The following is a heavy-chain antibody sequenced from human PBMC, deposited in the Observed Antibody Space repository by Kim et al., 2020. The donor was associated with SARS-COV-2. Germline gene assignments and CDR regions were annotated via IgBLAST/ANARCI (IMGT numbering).Heavy chain of an antibody. CDR1: GFTFSSYW. D-gene: IGHD1-26*01. Sequence: GGPLRLSCAASGFTFSSYWMSWVRQAPGKGLEWVANIKQDGSEKYYVDSVKGRFTISRDNAKNSLYLQMNSLRAEDTAVYYCARDLASDAFDIWGQGTMVTVSS. CDR2: IKQDGSEK. J-gene: IGHJ3*02. V-gene: IGHV3-7*03. CDR3: ARDLASDAFDI.